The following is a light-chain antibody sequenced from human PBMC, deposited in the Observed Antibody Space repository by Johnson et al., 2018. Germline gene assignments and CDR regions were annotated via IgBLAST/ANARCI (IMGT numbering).Light chain of an antibody. CDR1: SSNIGNNY. V-gene: IGLV1-51*02. Sequence: QSVLTQPSSVSAAPGQKVTISCSGSSSNIGNNYVSWYQQLPGTAPKLLIYENNKRPSGIPDRISGSKSGTSATLGITGLQSGAEADYYCGTWDSSLSAGNVFGTGTKVTVL. J-gene: IGLJ1*01. CDR2: ENN. CDR3: GTWDSSLSAGNV.